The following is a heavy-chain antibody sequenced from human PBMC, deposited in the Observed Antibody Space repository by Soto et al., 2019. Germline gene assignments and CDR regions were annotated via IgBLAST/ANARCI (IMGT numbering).Heavy chain of an antibody. CDR1: GGSISSSSYY. Sequence: SETLSLTCTVSGGSISSSSYYWGWIRQPPGKGLEWIGSIYYSGSTYYNPSLKSRVTISVDTSKNQFSLKLSSVTAADTAVYYCAILPYYDILTGYYIFDYWGQGTLVTVSS. CDR3: AILPYYDILTGYYIFDY. D-gene: IGHD3-9*01. CDR2: IYYSGST. V-gene: IGHV4-39*01. J-gene: IGHJ4*02.